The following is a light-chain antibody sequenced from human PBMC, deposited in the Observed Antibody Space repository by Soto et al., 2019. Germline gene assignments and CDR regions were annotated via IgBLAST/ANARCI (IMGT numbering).Light chain of an antibody. CDR2: GAS. CDR3: QLYDSWRYT. Sequence: EIVMTQSPASLSVSPGERATLSCRASQSISRTLAWYQQKPGQAPRLLIYGASTRATGIPARFSGRGSGTDFTLTISSLQSEDFAVYYCQLYDSWRYTFGQGTKLEIK. CDR1: QSISRT. J-gene: IGKJ2*01. V-gene: IGKV3-15*01.